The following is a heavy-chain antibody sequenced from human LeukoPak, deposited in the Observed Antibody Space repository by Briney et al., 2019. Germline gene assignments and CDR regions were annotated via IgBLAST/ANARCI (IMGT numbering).Heavy chain of an antibody. CDR3: AKDRRRYCSGGSCYQSDY. CDR2: ISGSGGST. D-gene: IGHD2-15*01. CDR1: GFTFSSYA. V-gene: IGHV3-23*01. Sequence: PGGSLRLSCAASGFTFSSYAMSWVRQAPGKGLEWVSAISGSGGSTYYADSVKGRFTISRDNSKNTLYLQMNILRAEDTALYYCAKDRRRYCSGGSCYQSDYWGQGTLVTVSS. J-gene: IGHJ4*02.